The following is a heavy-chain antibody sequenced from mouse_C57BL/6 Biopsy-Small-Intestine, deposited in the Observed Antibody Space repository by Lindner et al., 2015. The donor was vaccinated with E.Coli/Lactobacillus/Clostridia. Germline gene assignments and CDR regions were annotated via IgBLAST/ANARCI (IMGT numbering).Heavy chain of an antibody. J-gene: IGHJ2*01. CDR1: GYTFTGYW. CDR3: VRRPFDY. CDR2: ILPGSDDT. Sequence: QLQESGAELVRPGASVKISCKATGYTFTGYWIDWVEQRPGHGLEWIGEILPGSDDTNFNEKFKGKASFTAVTSSNTAYMQLSSLTTEDSAIYFCVRRPFDYWGQGTTLTVSS. V-gene: IGHV1-9*01.